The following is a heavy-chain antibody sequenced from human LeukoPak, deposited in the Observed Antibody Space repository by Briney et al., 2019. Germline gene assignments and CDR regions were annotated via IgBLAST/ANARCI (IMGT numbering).Heavy chain of an antibody. CDR2: IIGSGATT. D-gene: IGHD3-10*01. V-gene: IGHV3-23*01. Sequence: GGSLRLSCAASGFRFRGFAMSWVRQAPGKGLEWVSGIIGSGATTFYADSVKGRFSISRDNSKNTLYLQMNSLRAEDTAVYYCAKLPFAYYYGQFDPWGQGTLVTVSS. CDR1: GFRFRGFA. J-gene: IGHJ5*02. CDR3: AKLPFAYYYGQFDP.